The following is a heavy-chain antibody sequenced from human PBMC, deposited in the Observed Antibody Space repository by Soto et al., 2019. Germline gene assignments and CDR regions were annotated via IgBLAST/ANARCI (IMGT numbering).Heavy chain of an antibody. CDR2: INHSGST. J-gene: IGHJ4*02. CDR1: GGSFSGYY. V-gene: IGHV4-34*01. Sequence: SETLSLTCAVYGGSFSGYYWSWIRQPPGKGLEWIGEINHSGSTNYNPSLKSRVTISVDTSKNQFSLKLSSVTAADTAVYYCARGEPFDYWGQGTLVTVSS. CDR3: ARGEPFDY.